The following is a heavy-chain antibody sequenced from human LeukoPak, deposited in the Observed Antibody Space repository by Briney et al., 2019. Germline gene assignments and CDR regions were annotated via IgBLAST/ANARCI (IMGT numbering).Heavy chain of an antibody. D-gene: IGHD3-22*01. CDR3: AKDPSYDSSGYYPFYFDY. CDR2: ISGSGGST. V-gene: IGHV3-23*01. J-gene: IGHJ4*02. CDR1: GFTFSSHA. Sequence: GGSLRLSCAASGFTFSSHATSWVRQAPGKGLEWVSAISGSGGSTYYADSVKGRFTISRDNSKNTLYLQMNSLRAEDTAVYYCAKDPSYDSSGYYPFYFDYWGQGTLVTVSS.